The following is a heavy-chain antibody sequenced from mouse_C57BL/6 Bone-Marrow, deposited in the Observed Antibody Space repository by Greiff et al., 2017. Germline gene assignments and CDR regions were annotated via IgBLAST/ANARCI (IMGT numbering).Heavy chain of an antibody. CDR2: ISYDGSN. CDR1: GYSITSGYY. D-gene: IGHD2-3*01. CDR3: AREGYDGYRTFAMDY. J-gene: IGHJ4*01. Sequence: VQLQQSGPGLVKPSQSLSLTCSVTGYSITSGYYWNWIRQFPGNKLEWMGYISYDGSNNYNPSLKNRISITRDTSKNQFFLKLNSVTTEDTATYYCAREGYDGYRTFAMDYWGQGTSVTVSS. V-gene: IGHV3-6*01.